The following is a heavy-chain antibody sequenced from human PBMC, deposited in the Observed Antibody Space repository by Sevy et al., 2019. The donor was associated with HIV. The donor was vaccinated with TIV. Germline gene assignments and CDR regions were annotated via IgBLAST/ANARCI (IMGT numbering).Heavy chain of an antibody. CDR2: IYHSGST. D-gene: IGHD2-2*01. CDR1: GGSISSHNW. Sequence: SETLSLTCTISGGSISSHNWWSWVRQPPGKGLEWIGEIYHSGSTNRNPSLKSRVTMSLDKSKNQFSLKLNSVTAADTAVYYCARGAGGYCSSTSCHVDYWGQGTLVTVSS. J-gene: IGHJ4*02. V-gene: IGHV4-4*02. CDR3: ARGAGGYCSSTSCHVDY.